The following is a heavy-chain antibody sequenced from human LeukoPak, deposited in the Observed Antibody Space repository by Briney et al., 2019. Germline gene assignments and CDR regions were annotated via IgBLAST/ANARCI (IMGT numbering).Heavy chain of an antibody. J-gene: IGHJ6*03. CDR2: TYYRSKWYY. Sequence: SQTLSLTCAISGDSVSGNSAAWNWIRQSPSRGLEWLGRTYYRSKWYYDYATSVKGRITINPDTSKNQFSLQLSSVTSEDTAVYYCAQSSSVRLGPESYYYFYVDVWGKGTTITVSS. CDR3: AQSSSVRLGPESYYYFYVDV. CDR1: GDSVSGNSAA. D-gene: IGHD3-16*01. V-gene: IGHV6-1*01.